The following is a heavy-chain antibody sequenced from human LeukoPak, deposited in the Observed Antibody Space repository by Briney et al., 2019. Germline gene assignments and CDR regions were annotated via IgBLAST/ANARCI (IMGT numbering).Heavy chain of an antibody. J-gene: IGHJ3*02. Sequence: GGSLRLSCAASGFTFSSYAMSWVRQAPGKGLEWVSAISGSGGSTYYADSVKGRFTISRDNSKNTLYLQMNSLRAEDTAVYYCANFYQGPDDAFDIWGQGTMVTVSS. D-gene: IGHD3-16*02. CDR2: ISGSGGST. V-gene: IGHV3-23*01. CDR3: ANFYQGPDDAFDI. CDR1: GFTFSSYA.